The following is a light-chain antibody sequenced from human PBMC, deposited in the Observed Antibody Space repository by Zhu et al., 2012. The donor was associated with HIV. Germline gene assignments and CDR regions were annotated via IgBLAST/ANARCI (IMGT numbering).Light chain of an antibody. V-gene: IGKV1-9*01. J-gene: IGKJ4*01. CDR1: QDISNY. CDR3: QHLTLYPT. Sequence: DIQLTQSPSFLSASVGERVTITCRASQDISNYLAWYQQEPGKAPNVLIYAASSLQSGVPSRFSGSGSGTEFTLTISSLQPEDFATYFCQHLTLYPTFGGGSKVEIK. CDR2: AAS.